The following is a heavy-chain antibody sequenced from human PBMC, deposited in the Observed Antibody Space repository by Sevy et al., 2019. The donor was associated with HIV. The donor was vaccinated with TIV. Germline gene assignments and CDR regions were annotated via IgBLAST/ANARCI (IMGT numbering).Heavy chain of an antibody. Sequence: GGSLRLSCAGSGFTFRNYAMHWVRQAPGKGLECVAGLWSHGRREYYADFAKGRFTIPSDNSKNTVYLHMDSLRTDDTAVYYCAKEDDAFDVWGQGTMVTVSS. CDR2: LWSHGRRE. J-gene: IGHJ3*01. CDR3: AKEDDAFDV. CDR1: GFTFRNYA. V-gene: IGHV3-33*03.